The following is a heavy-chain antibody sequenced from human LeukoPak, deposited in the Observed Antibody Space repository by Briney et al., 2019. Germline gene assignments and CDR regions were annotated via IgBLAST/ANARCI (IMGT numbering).Heavy chain of an antibody. D-gene: IGHD6-13*01. CDR1: GGSINSYY. CDR2: IYYTGTT. V-gene: IGHV4-59*01. Sequence: SETLSLTCSASGGSINSYYWTWTRQPPGKGLEWIGYIYYTGTTNYNPSLESRVTMSVDTSKNQFSLKLSSVTAADTAVYYCARARGISAAVHYWGQGTLVTVSS. CDR3: ARARGISAAVHY. J-gene: IGHJ4*02.